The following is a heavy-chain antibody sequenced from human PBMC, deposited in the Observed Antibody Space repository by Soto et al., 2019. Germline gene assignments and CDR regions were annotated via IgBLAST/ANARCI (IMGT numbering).Heavy chain of an antibody. CDR3: ARARITFGGVIAGAFDP. D-gene: IGHD3-16*02. CDR2: INHSGST. CDR1: GGSFSGYY. Sequence: QVQLQQWGAGLLKPSETLSLTCAVYGGSFSGYYWSWIRQPPGKGLEWCGEINHSGSTNYNPSLKSRVTISVDTSKNQFSLKLSSVTAADTAVYYCARARITFGGVIAGAFDPWGQGTLVTVSS. J-gene: IGHJ5*02. V-gene: IGHV4-34*01.